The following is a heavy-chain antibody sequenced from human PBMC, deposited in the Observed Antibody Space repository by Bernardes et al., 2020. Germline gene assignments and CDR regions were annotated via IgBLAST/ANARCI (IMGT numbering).Heavy chain of an antibody. V-gene: IGHV3-53*01. CDR3: ARSLPAASRYYYYYMDV. Sequence: GSLRLSCAASGFTVSSNYMSWDRQAPGKGLEWISVIYSGGNTYYAESVKGRFTISRDNSKNTLYLQMNTLRAEDTAVYYCARSLPAASRYYYYYMDVWGKGTTVTVSS. CDR1: GFTVSSNY. CDR2: IYSGGNT. D-gene: IGHD2-2*01. J-gene: IGHJ6*03.